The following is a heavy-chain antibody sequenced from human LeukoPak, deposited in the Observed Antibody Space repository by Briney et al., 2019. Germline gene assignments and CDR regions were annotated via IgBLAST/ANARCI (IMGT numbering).Heavy chain of an antibody. V-gene: IGHV3-48*03. CDR3: ARETRIRNYYDSGAYYYGDYFDS. CDR2: ISSSGSTI. Sequence: GGSLRLSCAASGFTFSSYEMNWVRQAPGKGLEWVSYISSSGSTIYYADSVKGRFTISRDNAKNSLYLQMNSLRAEDTAIYYCARETRIRNYYDSGAYYYGDYFDSWAREPWSPSPQ. D-gene: IGHD3-22*01. J-gene: IGHJ4*02. CDR1: GFTFSSYE.